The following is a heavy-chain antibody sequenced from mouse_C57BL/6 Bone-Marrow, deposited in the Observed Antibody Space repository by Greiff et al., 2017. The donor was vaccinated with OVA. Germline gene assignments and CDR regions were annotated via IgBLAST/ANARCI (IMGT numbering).Heavy chain of an antibody. Sequence: QVQLQQPGAELVKPGASVKMSCKASGYPFTSYWITWVKQRPGQGLEWIGDIYPGRGNTNYNEKFKRKATLTVDTSSSTAYMQLSSLTSEDSAVDYCAREGSNCGFYAMDYWGQGTSVTVSS. CDR3: AREGSNCGFYAMDY. D-gene: IGHD2-5*01. J-gene: IGHJ4*01. V-gene: IGHV1-55*01. CDR2: IYPGRGNT. CDR1: GYPFTSYW.